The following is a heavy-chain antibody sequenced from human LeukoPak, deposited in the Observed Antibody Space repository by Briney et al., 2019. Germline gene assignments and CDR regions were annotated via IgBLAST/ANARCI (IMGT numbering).Heavy chain of an antibody. J-gene: IGHJ5*02. CDR2: IRYDGSNK. CDR3: AKVSGYCSGGSCFSWFDP. V-gene: IGHV3-30*02. CDR1: GFTFSSYG. Sequence: GGSLRLSCAASGFTFSSYGMHWVRQAPGKGLEWVAFIRYDGSNKYYADSVKGRFTISRDNSKNTLYLQMNSLRAEDTAVYYCAKVSGYCSGGSCFSWFDPWGQGTLVTVSS. D-gene: IGHD2-15*01.